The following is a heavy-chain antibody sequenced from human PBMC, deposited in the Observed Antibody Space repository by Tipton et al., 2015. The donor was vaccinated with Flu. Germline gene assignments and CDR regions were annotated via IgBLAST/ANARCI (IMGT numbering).Heavy chain of an antibody. CDR1: GGSISSSSYY. CDR2: IYYSGST. J-gene: IGHJ4*02. Sequence: LRLSCTVSGGSISSSSYYWGWIRQPPGKGLEWIGSIYYSGSTYYNPSLKSRVTISVDTSKNQFSLKLSSVTAADTAVYYCAREPLAVADYWGQGTLVTVSS. CDR3: AREPLAVADY. V-gene: IGHV4-39*07. D-gene: IGHD6-19*01.